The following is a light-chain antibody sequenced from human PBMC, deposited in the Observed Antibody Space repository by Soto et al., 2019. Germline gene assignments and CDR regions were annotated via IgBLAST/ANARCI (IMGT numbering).Light chain of an antibody. V-gene: IGKV3-20*01. CDR2: GTS. Sequence: ENVLTQSPGTLSLSPGERATLSCRASQSIGSSYLAWYQQKPGHAPRLIIYGTSSRAPGIPDRFSGSGSGTNFNYTISRLKREYFALYYCQAAGSSCLTLRQETKVESK. J-gene: IGKJ1*01. CDR3: QAAGSSCLT. CDR1: QSIGSSY.